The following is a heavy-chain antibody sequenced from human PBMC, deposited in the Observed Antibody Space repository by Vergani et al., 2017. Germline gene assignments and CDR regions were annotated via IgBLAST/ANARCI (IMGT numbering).Heavy chain of an antibody. CDR1: GYIFKNYY. J-gene: IGHJ5*02. CDR3: ARSIGYCAGATCRAYYFDH. CDR2: LNPTTGHT. D-gene: IGHD2-21*01. V-gene: IGHV1-46*02. Sequence: VQLVPSGAEVRKPGASVTVSCTASGYIFKNYYLHWLRQAPGQAFAWMGILNPTTGHTTSAHKFMGRVDMTRDPSTDTSTRTVQMTLSSLRSEDTAVYYCARSIGYCAGATCRAYYFDHWGQGTRVTVSS.